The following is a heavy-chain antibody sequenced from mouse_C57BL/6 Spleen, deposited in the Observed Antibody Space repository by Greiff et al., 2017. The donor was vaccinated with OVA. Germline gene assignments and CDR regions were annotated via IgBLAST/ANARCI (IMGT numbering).Heavy chain of an antibody. Sequence: EVQLVESGPGLVKPSQSLSLTCSVTGYSITSGYYWNWIRQFPGNKLEWMGYISYDGSNNYNPSLKNRISITRDTSKNQFFLKLNSVTTEDTATYYCARGIYYGSSFDDWGKGTTLTVSS. V-gene: IGHV3-6*01. J-gene: IGHJ2*01. CDR2: ISYDGSN. D-gene: IGHD1-1*01. CDR1: GYSITSGYY. CDR3: ARGIYYGSSFDD.